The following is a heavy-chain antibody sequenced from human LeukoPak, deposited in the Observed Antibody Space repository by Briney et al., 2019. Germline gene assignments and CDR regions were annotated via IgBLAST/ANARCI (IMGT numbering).Heavy chain of an antibody. CDR2: INTNTGNS. D-gene: IGHD3-10*01. CDR3: AREGSLLVRRLYYYYGLDV. CDR1: GYTFTNYA. J-gene: IGHJ6*02. V-gene: IGHV7-4-1*02. Sequence: ASVKVSCKASGYTFTNYALNWVRQAPGQGLEWMGWINTNTGNSTYAQGFTGRFVFSLDTSVSTAYLQISSLKAEDTAVYYCAREGSLLVRRLYYYYGLDVWGQGTTVTVSS.